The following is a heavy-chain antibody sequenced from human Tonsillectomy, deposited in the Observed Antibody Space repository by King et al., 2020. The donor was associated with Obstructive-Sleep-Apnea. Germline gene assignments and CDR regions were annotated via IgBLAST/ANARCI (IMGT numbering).Heavy chain of an antibody. V-gene: IGHV4-39*07. J-gene: IGHJ6*02. CDR2: MYHSGTT. D-gene: IGHD3-16*01. Sequence: QLQESGPGLVKPSETLSLTCNVSGVTISGSFYYWGWVRQPPGKGLEWIGNMYHSGTTYYNPSLKSRVSISLDTSKNQFSLRLNSLTAADTAVYYCAGDGGGPSKNYYYYGMDVWGQGTTVTVPS. CDR3: AGDGGGPSKNYYYYGMDV. CDR1: GVTISGSFYY.